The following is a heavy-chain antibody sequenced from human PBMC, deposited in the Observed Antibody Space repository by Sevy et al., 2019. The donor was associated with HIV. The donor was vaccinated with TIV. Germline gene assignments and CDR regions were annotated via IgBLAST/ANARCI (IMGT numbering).Heavy chain of an antibody. CDR1: GFTSSDYY. J-gene: IGHJ6*02. V-gene: IGHV3-11*01. CDR2: ISGSGSDI. CDR3: ARDHVKDGDLGDYYYFAIDV. Sequence: GGSLRLSCAASGFTSSDYYMSWIRQAPGKGLEWLSYISGSGSDIYYADSVKGRFTISRDNAKNSLYLQMSSLRADDTAVYYCARDHVKDGDLGDYYYFAIDVWGQGTTVTVSS. D-gene: IGHD3-16*01.